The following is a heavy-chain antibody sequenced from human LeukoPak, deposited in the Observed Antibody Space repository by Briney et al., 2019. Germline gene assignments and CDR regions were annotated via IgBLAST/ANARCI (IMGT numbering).Heavy chain of an antibody. Sequence: GGSLRLSCAASGSTFSSYGMHWVRQAPGKGLEWVANIKQDGSEKYYVDSVKGRFTISRDNAKNSLYLQMNSLRAEDTAVYYCAREAMVRGVNWFDPWGQGTLVTVSS. D-gene: IGHD3-10*01. CDR1: GSTFSSYG. J-gene: IGHJ5*02. CDR2: IKQDGSEK. CDR3: AREAMVRGVNWFDP. V-gene: IGHV3-7*01.